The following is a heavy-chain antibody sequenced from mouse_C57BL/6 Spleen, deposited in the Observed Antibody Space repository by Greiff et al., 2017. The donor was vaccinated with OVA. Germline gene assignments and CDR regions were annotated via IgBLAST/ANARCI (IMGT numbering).Heavy chain of an antibody. V-gene: IGHV5-4*01. Sequence: EVQGVESGGGLVKPGGSLKLSCAASGFTFSSYAMSWVRQTPEKRLEWVATISDGGSYTYYPDNVKGRFTISRDNAKNNLYLQMSHLKSEDTAMYYCARDPDFYYFDYGGQGTTLTVSS. CDR1: GFTFSSYA. CDR2: ISDGGSYT. CDR3: ARDPDFYYFDY. J-gene: IGHJ2*01.